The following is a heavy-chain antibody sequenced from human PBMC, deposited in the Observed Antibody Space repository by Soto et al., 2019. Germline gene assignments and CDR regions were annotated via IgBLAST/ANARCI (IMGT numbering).Heavy chain of an antibody. CDR3: ARAVIGYCSSTSCPGDY. Sequence: GESLKISCKGSGYTFSSYWIGWVRQMSGKGLEWIGIIFPTDSTTTYSPSFQGQVTISADKSISTAYLQWSSLKASDTAMYYCARAVIGYCSSTSCPGDYWGQGTLVTVSS. CDR2: IFPTDSTT. CDR1: GYTFSSYW. D-gene: IGHD2-2*01. V-gene: IGHV5-51*01. J-gene: IGHJ4*02.